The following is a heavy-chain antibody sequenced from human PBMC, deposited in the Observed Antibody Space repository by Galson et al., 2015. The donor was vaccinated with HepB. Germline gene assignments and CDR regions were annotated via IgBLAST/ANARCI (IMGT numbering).Heavy chain of an antibody. Sequence: SLRLSCAASGFTFSSYGMHWVRQAPGKGLEWVAVIWYDGSNKYYADSVKGRFTISRDNSKNTLYLQMNSLRAEDTAVYYCARDLMTTVLLDVWGKGTTVTVSS. CDR2: IWYDGSNK. CDR1: GFTFSSYG. D-gene: IGHD4-17*01. J-gene: IGHJ6*04. V-gene: IGHV3-33*01. CDR3: ARDLMTTVLLDV.